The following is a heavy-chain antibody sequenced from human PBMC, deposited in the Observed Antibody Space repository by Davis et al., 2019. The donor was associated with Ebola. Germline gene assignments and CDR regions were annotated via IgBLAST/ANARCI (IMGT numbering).Heavy chain of an antibody. J-gene: IGHJ4*02. CDR2: IGTSSDTR. Sequence: GESLKISCAASGFTFSSYGMSWVRQAPGKGLEWITYIGTSSDTRFDADSVKGRFPISRDNVKNSLFLQMKSLRAEDTAVYYCAREFCGGGTCYFFDYWGQGTLVTVSS. V-gene: IGHV3-48*01. CDR1: GFTFSSYG. CDR3: AREFCGGGTCYFFDY. D-gene: IGHD2-15*01.